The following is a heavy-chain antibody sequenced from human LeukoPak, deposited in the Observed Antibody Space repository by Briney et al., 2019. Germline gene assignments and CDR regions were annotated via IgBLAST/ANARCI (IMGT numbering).Heavy chain of an antibody. CDR2: IIPIFGTA. D-gene: IGHD4-11*01. J-gene: IGHJ4*02. CDR3: ARVGGRTVTTTSFDY. CDR1: GGTFSSHA. Sequence: ASVKVSCKASGGTFSSHAISWVRQAPGQGLEWMGGIIPIFGTANYAQKFQGRVTITADESTSTAYMELSSLRSEDTAVYYCARVGGRTVTTTSFDYWGQGTLVTVSS. V-gene: IGHV1-69*01.